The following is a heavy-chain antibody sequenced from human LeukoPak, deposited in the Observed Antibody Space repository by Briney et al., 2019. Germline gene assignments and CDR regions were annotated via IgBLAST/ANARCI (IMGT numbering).Heavy chain of an antibody. CDR2: INHRGST. CDR3: ATYRTGFDI. J-gene: IGHJ3*02. CDR1: GGSFSDYY. Sequence: SETLSLTCAVYGGSFSDYYWTWIRQPPGKGLEWIGEINHRGSTHYNPSLKSRVTISVDTSKKQFSLKLSSVTAADTAVYYCATYRTGFDIWGQGTVVTVSS. V-gene: IGHV4-34*01. D-gene: IGHD3/OR15-3a*01.